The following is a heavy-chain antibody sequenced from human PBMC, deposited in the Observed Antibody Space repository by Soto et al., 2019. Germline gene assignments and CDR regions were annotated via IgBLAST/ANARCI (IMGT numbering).Heavy chain of an antibody. CDR3: AKVPHPDYGRGWFDP. D-gene: IGHD4-17*01. Sequence: EVRLLESGGGLVQPGGSLRLSCAASGFTFSSYAMSWVRQAPGKGLEWVSAISGSGGSTYYADSVKGRFTISRDNSKNTLYLQMNSLRAEDTAVYYCAKVPHPDYGRGWFDPWGQGTLVTVSS. V-gene: IGHV3-23*01. CDR1: GFTFSSYA. J-gene: IGHJ5*02. CDR2: ISGSGGST.